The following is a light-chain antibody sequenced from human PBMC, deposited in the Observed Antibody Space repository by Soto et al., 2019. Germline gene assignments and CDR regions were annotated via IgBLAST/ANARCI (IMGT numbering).Light chain of an antibody. Sequence: QSALTQPASVSGSPGQSITISCTGTSNDIGSYNLVSWYQHHPGKAPRLIIYEGSKRPSGVSNRFSGSKSGNTASLTISGLQAEDEADYYCSSYTSSSTVVFGGGTKLTVL. V-gene: IGLV2-14*02. CDR2: EGS. CDR1: SNDIGSYNL. CDR3: SSYTSSSTVV. J-gene: IGLJ2*01.